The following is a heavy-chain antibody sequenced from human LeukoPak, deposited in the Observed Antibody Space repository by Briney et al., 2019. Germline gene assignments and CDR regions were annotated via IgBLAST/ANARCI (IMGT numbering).Heavy chain of an antibody. J-gene: IGHJ4*02. CDR3: ARGDDYGGKPFDY. D-gene: IGHD4-23*01. CDR1: GFTFSSYE. Sequence: GGSLRLSCAASGFTFSSYEMNWVRQAPGKGLEWVSYICSSGSTIYYADSVKGRFTISRDNAKNSLYLQMNSLRAEDTAVYYCARGDDYGGKPFDYWGQGTLVTVSS. V-gene: IGHV3-48*03. CDR2: ICSSGSTI.